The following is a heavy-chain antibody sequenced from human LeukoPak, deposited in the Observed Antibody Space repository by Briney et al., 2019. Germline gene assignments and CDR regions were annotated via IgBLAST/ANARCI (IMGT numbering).Heavy chain of an antibody. J-gene: IGHJ4*02. CDR2: ISSSSSTI. D-gene: IGHD2-8*01. CDR1: GFTFSSYS. CDR3: ARPDRPLYLYYFDY. V-gene: IGHV3-48*02. Sequence: GGSLRLSCAASGFTFSSYSMTWVRQAPGKGLEWVSYISSSSSTIYYADSVKGRFTISRDNAKNSLYLQMNSLRDEGTAVYYCARPDRPLYLYYFDYWGQGTLVTVSS.